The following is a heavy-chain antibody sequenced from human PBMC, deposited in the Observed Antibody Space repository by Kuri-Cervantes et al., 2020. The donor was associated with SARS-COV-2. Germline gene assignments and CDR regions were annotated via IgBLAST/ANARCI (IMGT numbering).Heavy chain of an antibody. J-gene: IGHJ6*03. CDR2: IKQDGSEK. CDR1: GFTFSSYG. Sequence: GGSLRLSCAASGFTFSSYGMHWVRQAPGKGLEWVANIKQDGSEKYYVDSVKGRFTISRDNAKNSLCLQMNSLRAEDTAVYYCAREFPQGRIFGVVPTRYYYYYMDVWGKGTTVTVSS. V-gene: IGHV3-7*03. D-gene: IGHD3-3*01. CDR3: AREFPQGRIFGVVPTRYYYYYMDV.